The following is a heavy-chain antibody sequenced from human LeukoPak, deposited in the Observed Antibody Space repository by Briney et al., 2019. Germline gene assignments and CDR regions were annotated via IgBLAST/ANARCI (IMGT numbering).Heavy chain of an antibody. J-gene: IGHJ5*02. Sequence: TSETLSLTCAVYGGSFSGYYWSWIRQPPGKGLEWIGEINHSGSTNYNTSLTSRVTISVDTSKNQFSLKLSSVTAADTAVYYCARWPGWFDPWGQGTLVTVSS. CDR2: INHSGST. V-gene: IGHV4-34*01. CDR3: ARWPGWFDP. D-gene: IGHD5-12*01. CDR1: GGSFSGYY.